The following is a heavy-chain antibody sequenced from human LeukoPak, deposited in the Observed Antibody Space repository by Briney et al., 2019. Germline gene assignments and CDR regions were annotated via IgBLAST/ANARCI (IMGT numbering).Heavy chain of an antibody. D-gene: IGHD3-22*01. J-gene: IGHJ6*03. CDR1: GFTFSSYE. CDR3: ARAGRWSSGYYYDYYYYYYMDV. V-gene: IGHV3-48*03. CDR2: ISSSGSTI. Sequence: GGSLRLSCAASGFTFSSYEMNWVRQAPGKGLEWVSYISSSGSTIYYADSVKGRFTISRDNAKNSLYLQMNSLRAEDTAVYYCARAGRWSSGYYYDYYYYYYMDVWGKGTTVTVPS.